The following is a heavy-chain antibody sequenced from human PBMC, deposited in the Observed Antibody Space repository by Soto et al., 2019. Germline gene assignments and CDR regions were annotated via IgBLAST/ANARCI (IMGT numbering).Heavy chain of an antibody. V-gene: IGHV4-4*02. CDR2: IYHSGST. Sequence: PSETLSLTCAVSGGSISSSNWWSWVRHPPWKGLELIGEIYHSGSTNYNPSLKSRVTISVDKSKNQFSLKLSSVTAADTAVYYCARFPGPTYYDFWSGYYREYYFDYWGQGTLVNVSS. CDR1: GGSISSSNW. D-gene: IGHD3-3*01. CDR3: ARFPGPTYYDFWSGYYREYYFDY. J-gene: IGHJ4*02.